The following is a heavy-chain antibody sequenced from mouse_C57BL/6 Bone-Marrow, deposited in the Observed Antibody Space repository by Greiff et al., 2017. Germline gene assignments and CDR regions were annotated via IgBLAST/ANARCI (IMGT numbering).Heavy chain of an antibody. CDR3: ARWSSYENYAMDY. D-gene: IGHD1-1*01. V-gene: IGHV1-64*01. Sequence: VQLQQPGAELVKPGASVKLSCKASGYTFTSYWMHWVKQRPGQGLEWIGMIHPNSGSTNYNEKFKSKATLTVDKSSSTAYMQLSSLTSEDSAVYYCARWSSYENYAMDYWGQGTSVTVSS. CDR2: IHPNSGST. J-gene: IGHJ4*01. CDR1: GYTFTSYW.